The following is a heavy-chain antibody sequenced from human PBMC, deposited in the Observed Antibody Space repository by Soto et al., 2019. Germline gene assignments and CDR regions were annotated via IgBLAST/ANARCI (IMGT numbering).Heavy chain of an antibody. D-gene: IGHD2-2*01. Sequence: QLQLQESGPGLVKPSETLSLTCTVSGGSISSSSYYWGWIRQPPGKGLEWIGSIYYSGSTYYNPSLRRRVTISVDTSKNQFSLKLSSVTAADTAVYYCARHLHYAVTPHQEPSAVNWFDPWGQGTLVTVSS. CDR3: ARHLHYAVTPHQEPSAVNWFDP. J-gene: IGHJ5*02. V-gene: IGHV4-39*01. CDR1: GGSISSSSYY. CDR2: IYYSGST.